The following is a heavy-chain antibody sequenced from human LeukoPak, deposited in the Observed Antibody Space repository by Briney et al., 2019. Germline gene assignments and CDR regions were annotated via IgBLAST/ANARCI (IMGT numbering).Heavy chain of an antibody. Sequence: NSGGSLRLSCAASGFTFSSYWMHWVRQAPGKGLEWIGEINHSGSTNYNPSLKSRVTISVDTSKNQFSLKLSSVTAADTAVYYCARVGPLRYFDWLNASVGYFDYWGQGTLVTVSS. D-gene: IGHD3-9*01. V-gene: IGHV4-34*01. J-gene: IGHJ4*02. CDR2: INHSGST. CDR1: GFTFSSYW. CDR3: ARVGPLRYFDWLNASVGYFDY.